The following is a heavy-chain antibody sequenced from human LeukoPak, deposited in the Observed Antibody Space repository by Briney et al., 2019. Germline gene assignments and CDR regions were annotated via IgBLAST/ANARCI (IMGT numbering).Heavy chain of an antibody. CDR2: ISGSGGST. CDR3: AKGKDSGYDFAFDY. Sequence: GGSLRLSCAASGFTFSGYAMSWVRQAPGKGLEWVSAISGSGGSTYYADSVKGRFTISRDNSKNTLYLQMSSLRAEDTAVYYCAKGKDSGYDFAFDYWGQGTLVTVSS. D-gene: IGHD5-12*01. J-gene: IGHJ4*02. V-gene: IGHV3-23*01. CDR1: GFTFSGYA.